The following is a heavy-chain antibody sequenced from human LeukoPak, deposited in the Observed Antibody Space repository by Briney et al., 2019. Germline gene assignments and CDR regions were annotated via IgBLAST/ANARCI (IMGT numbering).Heavy chain of an antibody. V-gene: IGHV1-2*06. J-gene: IGHJ5*02. CDR2: INPDSGGT. D-gene: IGHD3-16*01. CDR1: GYTFIGYY. Sequence: ASVRVSXKASGYTFIGYYMHWVRQAPGQGLEWMGRINPDSGGTNFAQRFQGRVTMTRDTSINTAYMELSRLRSDDTAIYYCARELGGSYNWFDPWGRGTLVTVSS. CDR3: ARELGGSYNWFDP.